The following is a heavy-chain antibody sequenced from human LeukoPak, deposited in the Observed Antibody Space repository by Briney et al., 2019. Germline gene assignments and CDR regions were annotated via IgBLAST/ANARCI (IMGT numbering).Heavy chain of an antibody. D-gene: IGHD3-22*01. J-gene: IGHJ4*02. CDR2: ISSSSSYI. Sequence: GGSLRLSCAASGFTFSSYSMNWVRQAPGKGLEWVSSISSSSSYIYYADSVKGRFTISRDNSKNTLYLQMNSLRAEDTAVYYCAKDHYYDSSGYYYVRAPDYWGQGTLVTVSS. V-gene: IGHV3-21*04. CDR1: GFTFSSYS. CDR3: AKDHYYDSSGYYYVRAPDY.